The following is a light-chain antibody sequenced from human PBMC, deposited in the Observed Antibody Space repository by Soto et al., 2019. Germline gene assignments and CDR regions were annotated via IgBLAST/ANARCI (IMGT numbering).Light chain of an antibody. V-gene: IGKV1-8*01. Sequence: AIRMTQSPSSFSASTGDRVTITCRASQGISSYLAWYQQKPGKAPKLLIYAASTLQSGVPSRFSGSGSGTEFTLTINSLQPDDFATYYCQHYNSYSEAFGQGTKVDIK. CDR3: QHYNSYSEA. CDR2: AAS. CDR1: QGISSY. J-gene: IGKJ1*01.